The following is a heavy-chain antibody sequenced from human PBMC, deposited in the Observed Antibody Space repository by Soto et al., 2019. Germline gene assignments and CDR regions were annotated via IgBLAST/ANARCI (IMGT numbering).Heavy chain of an antibody. CDR2: IYHIGST. J-gene: IGHJ6*02. Sequence: QVLLEESGPGLVRPSGTLSLTCSVSGASINSANWWVWVRQPPGKGLEWIGEIYHIGSTSYNPSLKSRATILVDKSKNQFSLFVTSVTAADTAVYYCAKRYDFWSGRWYGLGVWGQGTTVTVSS. CDR1: GASINSANW. CDR3: AKRYDFWSGRWYGLGV. V-gene: IGHV4-4*02. D-gene: IGHD3-3*01.